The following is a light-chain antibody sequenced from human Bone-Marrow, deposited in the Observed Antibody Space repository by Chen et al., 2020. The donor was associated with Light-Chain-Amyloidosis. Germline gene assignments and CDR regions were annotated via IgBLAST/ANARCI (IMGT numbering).Light chain of an antibody. Sequence: SYVLTQPPSVSVAPGQTARITCGGNNLGSKSVHWYQQKPGQAPVLVVYDDSDRPSGIPERFAGSNSGNTATLTSSRVEAGDEADYYCQVWDSSSDPNYVCGTGTKVTVL. CDR2: DDS. CDR3: QVWDSSSDPNYV. J-gene: IGLJ1*01. CDR1: NLGSKS. V-gene: IGLV3-21*02.